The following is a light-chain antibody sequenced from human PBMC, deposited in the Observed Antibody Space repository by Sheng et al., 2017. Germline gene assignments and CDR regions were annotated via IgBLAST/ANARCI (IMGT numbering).Light chain of an antibody. V-gene: IGKV3-11*01. CDR3: QQFNSFPLT. Sequence: EIVLTQSPATLSLSPGERATLSCRASQSVSRYLAWYQQKPGQAPRLLIYDASNRATGIPARFSGSGSGTDFTLTISSLQPEDIATYYCQQFNSFPLTFGQGTRLDIK. J-gene: IGKJ5*01. CDR1: QSVSRY. CDR2: DAS.